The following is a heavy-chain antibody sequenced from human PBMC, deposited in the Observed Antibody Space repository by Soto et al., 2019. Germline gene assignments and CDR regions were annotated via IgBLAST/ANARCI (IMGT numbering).Heavy chain of an antibody. J-gene: IGHJ5*02. D-gene: IGHD2-15*01. CDR1: GYTFTCYG. CDR2: ISAYNGNT. V-gene: IGHV1-18*01. Sequence: ASVKVSCKASGYTFTCYGISWVRQAPGQGLEWMGWISAYNGNTNYAQKLQGRVTMTTDTSTSTAYMELRSLRSDDTAVYYCARAVAADTSNWFDPWGQGTLVTVSS. CDR3: ARAVAADTSNWFDP.